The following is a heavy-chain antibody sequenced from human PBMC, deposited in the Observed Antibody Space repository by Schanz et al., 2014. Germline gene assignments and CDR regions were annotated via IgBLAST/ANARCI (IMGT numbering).Heavy chain of an antibody. CDR1: GFTVSSNY. J-gene: IGHJ4*02. V-gene: IGHV3-53*01. Sequence: EVQLVESGGGLIQPGGSLRLSCVASGFTVSSNYMSWVRQAPGKGLEWVSVIYRGGSTYYADSVKGRFTISRDNSKNTLYLQMNSLRAEDTAVYYCARDPNSVNEIDYWGQGTLVAVSS. CDR3: ARDPNSVNEIDY. CDR2: IYRGGST. D-gene: IGHD5-12*01.